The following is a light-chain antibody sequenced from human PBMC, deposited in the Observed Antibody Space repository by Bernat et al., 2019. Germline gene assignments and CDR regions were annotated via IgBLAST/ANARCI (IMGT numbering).Light chain of an antibody. CDR1: QSISSQ. CDR2: AES. Sequence: DIQMTQSPSSLSASVGDRVTITCRASQSISSQLNWYQQKPGKAPKLLIYAESSLQSGGPSRFSGSGSGTDFTLTISSLQPEDFATYYCQQSYSTPWTFGQGTKVEIK. V-gene: IGKV1-39*01. CDR3: QQSYSTPWT. J-gene: IGKJ1*01.